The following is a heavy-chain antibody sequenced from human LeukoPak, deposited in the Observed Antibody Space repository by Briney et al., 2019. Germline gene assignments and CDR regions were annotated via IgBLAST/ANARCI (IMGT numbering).Heavy chain of an antibody. CDR1: GFTFSSYW. J-gene: IGHJ4*02. CDR2: IKQDGSDK. Sequence: PGGSLRLSCAASGFTFSSYWMSWARQAPGKGLEWVANIKQDGSDKYYVDSVKGRFTISRDNAKNSVYLQMNSLRAEDTAVYYCARDRTGPTARIPNYFDHWGQGTLVTVSS. CDR3: ARDRTGPTARIPNYFDH. D-gene: IGHD4-17*01. V-gene: IGHV3-7*04.